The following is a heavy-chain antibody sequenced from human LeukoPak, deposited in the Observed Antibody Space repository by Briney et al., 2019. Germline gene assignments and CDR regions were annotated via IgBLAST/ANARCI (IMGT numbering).Heavy chain of an antibody. D-gene: IGHD2-21*02. Sequence: PSETLSLTCAVYGGSFSGYYWSWIRQPPGKGLGWIGEINHSGSTNYNPSLKSRVTISVDTSKNQFSLKLSSVTAADTAVYYCAGEVVVTAANDAFDIWGQGTMVTVSS. CDR2: INHSGST. J-gene: IGHJ3*02. V-gene: IGHV4-34*01. CDR1: GGSFSGYY. CDR3: AGEVVVTAANDAFDI.